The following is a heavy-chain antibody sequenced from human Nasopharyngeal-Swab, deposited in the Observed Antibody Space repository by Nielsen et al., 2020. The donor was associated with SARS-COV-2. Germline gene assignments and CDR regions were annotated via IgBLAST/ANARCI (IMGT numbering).Heavy chain of an antibody. CDR1: GFTFSDYY. V-gene: IGHV3-11*01. D-gene: IGHD3-3*01. Sequence: GGSLRLSCAASGFTFSDYYMSWIRQAPGKGLEWVAYISSSGSTIYYADSVKGRFTISRDNAKNSLYLQMNSLRAEDTAVYYCARDRAIFGVETVGYWGQGTLVTVSS. CDR2: ISSSGSTI. CDR3: ARDRAIFGVETVGY. J-gene: IGHJ4*02.